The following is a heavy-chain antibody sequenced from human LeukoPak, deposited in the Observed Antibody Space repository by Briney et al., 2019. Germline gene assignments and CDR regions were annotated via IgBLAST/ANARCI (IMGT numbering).Heavy chain of an antibody. CDR2: MNPNSGNT. J-gene: IGHJ4*02. D-gene: IGHD3-10*01. Sequence: ASVKASCKASGYTFTSYDINWVRQVTGQGLEWMGWMNPNSGNTGYAQKFQGRVTMTRNTSISTAYMELSSLRSEDTAVYYCARPAGSGSYYNLDYWGQGTLVTVSS. V-gene: IGHV1-8*01. CDR3: ARPAGSGSYYNLDY. CDR1: GYTFTSYD.